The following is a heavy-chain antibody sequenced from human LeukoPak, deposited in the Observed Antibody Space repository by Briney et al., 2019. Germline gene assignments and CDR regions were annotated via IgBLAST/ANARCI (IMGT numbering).Heavy chain of an antibody. V-gene: IGHV3-23*01. J-gene: IGHJ6*03. CDR2: ISGSGDKT. CDR1: GFSLSTYA. Sequence: GGSLRLSCAASGFSLSTYALSWVRQAPGGGLEWVAAISGSGDKTYHADTVKGRFSISKDNSENRLSLQMDSLRAEDTAVYFCAKDTTAWWYHRAYMNVWGKGTTVTVSS. D-gene: IGHD2-15*01. CDR3: AKDTTAWWYHRAYMNV.